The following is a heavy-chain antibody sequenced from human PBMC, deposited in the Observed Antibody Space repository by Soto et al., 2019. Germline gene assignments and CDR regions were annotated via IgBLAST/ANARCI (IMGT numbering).Heavy chain of an antibody. J-gene: IGHJ3*02. V-gene: IGHV4-59*01. CDR3: ARQATHDYYESSGDDAFDI. Sequence: PSETLSLTCSVSGGSITSYYWSWIRQPPGKGLEWIGYIFYSGSTNYNPSLKSRVTISVDTSKNQFSLKLSSVTAADTAVYYCARQATHDYYESSGDDAFDIWGQGTMVTVSS. CDR1: GGSITSYY. D-gene: IGHD3-22*01. CDR2: IFYSGST.